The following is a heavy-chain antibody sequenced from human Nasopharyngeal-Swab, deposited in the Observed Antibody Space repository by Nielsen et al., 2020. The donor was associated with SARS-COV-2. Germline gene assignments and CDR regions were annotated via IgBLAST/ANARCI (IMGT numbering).Heavy chain of an antibody. Sequence: GGSLRLSCGASGFTFSNYGMHWVRQAPGKGLEWVAVISYDGSNKYYADSVKGRFTISRDNSKNTLYLQMNSLRAEDTAVYYCAKSYSGSYFSAFDIWGQGTMVTVSS. CDR3: AKSYSGSYFSAFDI. D-gene: IGHD1-26*01. J-gene: IGHJ3*02. CDR2: ISYDGSNK. CDR1: GFTFSNYG. V-gene: IGHV3-30*18.